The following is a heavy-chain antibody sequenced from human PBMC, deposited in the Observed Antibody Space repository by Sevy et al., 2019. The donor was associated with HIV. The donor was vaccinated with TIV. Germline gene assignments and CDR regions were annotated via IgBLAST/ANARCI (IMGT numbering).Heavy chain of an antibody. CDR1: GYTFTSYG. CDR2: ISAYNGNT. V-gene: IGHV1-18*01. D-gene: IGHD6-13*01. Sequence: ASVKVSCKASGYTFTSYGISWVRQAPGQGLEWMGWISAYNGNTNYAQKLQGRVTMTTDTSTSTAYMELRSLRSDDTAVYYCARWRIAAAVTITYYYYYYMDVWGKGTTVTVSS. CDR3: ARWRIAAAVTITYYYYYYMDV. J-gene: IGHJ6*03.